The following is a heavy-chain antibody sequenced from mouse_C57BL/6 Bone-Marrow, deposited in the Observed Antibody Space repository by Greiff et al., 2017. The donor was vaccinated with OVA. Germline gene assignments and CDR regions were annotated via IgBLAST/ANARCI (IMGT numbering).Heavy chain of an antibody. CDR3: ARWGLLLYWYFDV. V-gene: IGHV1-55*01. Sequence: VQLQQPGAELVKPGASVKMSCKASGYTFTSYWITWVKQRPGQGLEWIGDIYPGSGSPNYNEKFKSKAPLTVDTSSSTAYMQLSSLTSEDSAVYYWARWGLLLYWYFDVWGTGTTVTVSS. CDR2: IYPGSGSP. CDR1: GYTFTSYW. D-gene: IGHD2-3*01. J-gene: IGHJ1*03.